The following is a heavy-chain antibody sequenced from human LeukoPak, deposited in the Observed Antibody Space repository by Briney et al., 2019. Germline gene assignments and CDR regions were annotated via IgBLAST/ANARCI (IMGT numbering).Heavy chain of an antibody. CDR1: GGSISSYY. J-gene: IGHJ4*02. V-gene: IGHV4-34*01. Sequence: SETLSLTCTVSGGSISSYYWSWIRQHPGKGLEWIGEINHSGSTNYNPSLKSRVTISVDTSKNQFSLKLSSVTAADTAVYYCAREKGSSWYVDYWGQGTLVTVSS. CDR3: AREKGSSWYVDY. CDR2: INHSGST. D-gene: IGHD6-13*01.